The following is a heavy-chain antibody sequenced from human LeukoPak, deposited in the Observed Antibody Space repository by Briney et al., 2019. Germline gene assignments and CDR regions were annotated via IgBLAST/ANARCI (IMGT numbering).Heavy chain of an antibody. Sequence: ASVKVSCKASGYTFTGYYMHWVRQAPGQGLEWMGWINPNSGGTNYAQKFQGRVTMTRDTSISTAYMELSRLRSDDTAVYYCARDWGDYYYYMDVWGKGTTVTVSS. D-gene: IGHD7-27*01. CDR1: GYTFTGYY. J-gene: IGHJ6*03. V-gene: IGHV1-2*02. CDR3: ARDWGDYYYYMDV. CDR2: INPNSGGT.